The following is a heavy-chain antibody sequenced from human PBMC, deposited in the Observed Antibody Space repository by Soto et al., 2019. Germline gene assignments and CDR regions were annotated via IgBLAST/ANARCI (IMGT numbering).Heavy chain of an antibody. CDR3: AKENRGGSGSYYNPHIMEYYYGMDV. V-gene: IGHV3-23*01. J-gene: IGHJ6*02. CDR2: ISGSGGST. Sequence: GGSLRLSCAASGFTFSSYAMSWVRQAPGKGLEWVSAISGSGGSTYYADSVKGRFTISRDNSKNTLYLQMNSLRAEDTAVYYCAKENRGGSGSYYNPHIMEYYYGMDVWGQGTTVTVSS. D-gene: IGHD3-10*01. CDR1: GFTFSSYA.